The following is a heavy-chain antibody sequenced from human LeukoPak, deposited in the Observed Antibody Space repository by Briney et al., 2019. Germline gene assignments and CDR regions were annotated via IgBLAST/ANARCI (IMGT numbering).Heavy chain of an antibody. CDR1: GFTFSNYG. CDR3: VRTTTMITPNFDY. J-gene: IGHJ4*02. Sequence: GGPLRLSCAASGFTFSNYGMHWVRQAPGKGLEWVAVIWYDGSDKYYADSVKGRFTISRDNSKNTLYLQMNSLRAEDTAVYYCVRTTTMITPNFDYWGQGTLVTVSS. CDR2: IWYDGSDK. V-gene: IGHV3-33*08. D-gene: IGHD4-23*01.